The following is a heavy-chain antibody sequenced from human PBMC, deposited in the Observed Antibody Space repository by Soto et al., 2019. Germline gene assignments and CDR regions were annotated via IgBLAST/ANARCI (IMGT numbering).Heavy chain of an antibody. Sequence: SVKVSCKASGGTFSSYAISWVRQAPGQGLEWMGGIIPIFRTANYAQKFQGRVTITADESTSTAYMELSSLRSEDTAVYYCARGPYCSGGSCYRNWFDPWGQGTLVTVSS. D-gene: IGHD2-15*01. CDR3: ARGPYCSGGSCYRNWFDP. CDR2: IIPIFRTA. J-gene: IGHJ5*02. CDR1: GGTFSSYA. V-gene: IGHV1-69*13.